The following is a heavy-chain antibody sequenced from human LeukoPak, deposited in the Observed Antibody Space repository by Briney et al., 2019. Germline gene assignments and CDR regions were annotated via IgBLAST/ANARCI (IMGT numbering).Heavy chain of an antibody. D-gene: IGHD5-24*01. CDR1: GFTFSSYD. V-gene: IGHV3-13*01. Sequence: GGSLRLSCAACGFTFSSYDMHWVRQATGKGLEWVSAIGTAGDTYYPGSVKGRFTISRDNSKNTLYLQMNSLRAEDTAVYYCARDRGDGYTGPLYHFDYWGQGTLVTVSS. CDR2: IGTAGDT. CDR3: ARDRGDGYTGPLYHFDY. J-gene: IGHJ4*02.